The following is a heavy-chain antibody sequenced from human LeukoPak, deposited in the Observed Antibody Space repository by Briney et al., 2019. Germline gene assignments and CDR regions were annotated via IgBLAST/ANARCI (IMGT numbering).Heavy chain of an antibody. CDR1: GFTVSSNY. J-gene: IGHJ3*02. CDR2: IYSGGST. CDR3: VRRITMVQGVMYDAFNI. V-gene: IGHV3-53*01. D-gene: IGHD3-10*01. Sequence: PGGSLRLSCAASGFTVSSNYMSWVRQAPGKGLEWVSVIYSGGSTYYADSVKGRFTISRDNSKNTLYLQMNSLRAEDTAVYYCVRRITMVQGVMYDAFNIWGQGTMVTVSS.